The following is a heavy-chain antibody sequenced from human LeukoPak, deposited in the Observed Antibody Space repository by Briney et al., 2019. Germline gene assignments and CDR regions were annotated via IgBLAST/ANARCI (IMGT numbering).Heavy chain of an antibody. Sequence: PGGSLGLSCAASGFTFNSYSMNWVRQAPGKGLEWVSSINSGNSNIYYADSVRGRFTISRDNAKNLLYLQMNSLRAEDTAVYYCARDWVGSFDAFDVWGQGTMVTVSS. CDR3: ARDWVGSFDAFDV. D-gene: IGHD6-25*01. CDR2: INSGNSNI. J-gene: IGHJ3*01. CDR1: GFTFNSYS. V-gene: IGHV3-21*01.